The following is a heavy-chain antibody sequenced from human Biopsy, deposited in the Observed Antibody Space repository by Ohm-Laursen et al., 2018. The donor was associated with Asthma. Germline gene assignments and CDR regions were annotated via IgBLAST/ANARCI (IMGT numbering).Heavy chain of an antibody. J-gene: IGHJ5*01. D-gene: IGHD2-21*01. CDR3: VRNKVVCVPGSKGPTEWFGP. V-gene: IGHV1-18*04. CDR1: GYTFSNYA. Sequence: ASVKVSCKASGYTFSNYAISWVRQAPGQGLEWMGWISGYNGDTKFAQNVKGRLSLTTDTSTSPAYMELRNLTSDDTAVYYCVRNKVVCVPGSKGPTEWFGPRGQGTLVNLSS. CDR2: ISGYNGDT.